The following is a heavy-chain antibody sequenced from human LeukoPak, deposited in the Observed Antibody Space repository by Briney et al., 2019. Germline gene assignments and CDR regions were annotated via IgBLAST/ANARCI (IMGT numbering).Heavy chain of an antibody. D-gene: IGHD2-2*02. CDR2: IRSKAYGGTT. V-gene: IGHV3-49*03. CDR3: TRGLVVPAAILYYHYYMDV. Sequence: PGGSLRLSCTASGFTFGDYAMSRFRQAPGKGLEWVGFIRSKAYGGTTEYAASVKGRFTISRDDSKSIAYLQMNSLKTEDTAVYYCTRGLVVPAAILYYHYYMDVWGKGTTVTVSS. CDR1: GFTFGDYA. J-gene: IGHJ6*03.